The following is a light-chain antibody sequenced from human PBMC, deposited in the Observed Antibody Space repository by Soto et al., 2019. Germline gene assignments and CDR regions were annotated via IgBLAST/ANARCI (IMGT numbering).Light chain of an antibody. V-gene: IGLV2-14*01. CDR3: SSYTSSSTPYV. J-gene: IGLJ1*01. CDR1: SSDVGGYNY. CDR2: DVS. Sequence: QSALTQPASVSGSPGQSITISCTGTSSDVGGYNYVSWYQQHPGKAPKLMIYDVSNRPSGVPNRFSGSKSGNTASLTISGLQAEDEADYYCSSYTSSSTPYVFGTGTKLTVL.